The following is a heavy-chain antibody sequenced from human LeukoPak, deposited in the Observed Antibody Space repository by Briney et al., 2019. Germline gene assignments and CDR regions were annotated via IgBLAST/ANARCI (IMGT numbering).Heavy chain of an antibody. J-gene: IGHJ6*02. Sequence: PSETLSLTCTVSGGSISSYYWSWIRQPPGKGLEWIGYIYYSGSTNYNPSLKSRVTISVDTSKNQFSLKLSSVTAANTAVYYCARVHHDTYGMDVWGQGTTVTVSS. CDR2: IYYSGST. CDR3: ARVHHDTYGMDV. CDR1: GGSISSYY. D-gene: IGHD3-22*01. V-gene: IGHV4-59*01.